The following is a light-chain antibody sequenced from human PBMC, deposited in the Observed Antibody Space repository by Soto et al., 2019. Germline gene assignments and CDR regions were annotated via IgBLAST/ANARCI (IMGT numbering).Light chain of an antibody. CDR1: SSDVGGYNY. CDR2: DVS. CDR3: CSYAGTYV. V-gene: IGLV2-11*01. J-gene: IGLJ1*01. Sequence: QSVLTQPRSVSGSPGQSVTISCTGTSSDVGGYNYVSWYQQHPGKAPKLMIYDVSKRPSGVPDRFSGSKSGNTASLTISGLQADDEADYYCCSYAGTYVFGTGTKGTVL.